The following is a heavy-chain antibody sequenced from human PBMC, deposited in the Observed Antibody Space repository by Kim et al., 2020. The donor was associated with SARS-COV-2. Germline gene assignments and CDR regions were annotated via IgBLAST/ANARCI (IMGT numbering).Heavy chain of an antibody. Sequence: ASVKVSCKASGYTFTSYGISWVRQAPGQGLEWMGWISAYNGNTNYAQKLQGRVTMTTDTSTSTAYMELRSLRSDDTAVYYCARDGYSSGSAGDWFDPWGQGTLVTVSS. J-gene: IGHJ5*02. CDR3: ARDGYSSGSAGDWFDP. V-gene: IGHV1-18*01. D-gene: IGHD6-19*01. CDR1: GYTFTSYG. CDR2: ISAYNGNT.